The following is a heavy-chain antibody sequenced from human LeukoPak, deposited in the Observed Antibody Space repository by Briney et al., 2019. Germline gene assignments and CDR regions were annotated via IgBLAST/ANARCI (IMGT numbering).Heavy chain of an antibody. J-gene: IGHJ4*02. D-gene: IGHD4-17*01. CDR1: GFTFDDYA. V-gene: IGHV3-20*04. CDR2: TNWDGGRT. Sequence: GGSLRLSCAASGFTFDDYAMSWVRQTPGKGPEWVSGTNWDGGRTGYADSVKGRFTISRDNSKNTLYLQMNSLRAEDTAIYYCARDDYGETFDYWGQGTLVTVSS. CDR3: ARDDYGETFDY.